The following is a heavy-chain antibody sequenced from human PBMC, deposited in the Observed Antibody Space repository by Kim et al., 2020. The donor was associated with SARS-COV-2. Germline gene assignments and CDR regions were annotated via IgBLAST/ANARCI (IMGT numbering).Heavy chain of an antibody. J-gene: IGHJ4*02. CDR2: IWYDGSIK. CDR1: GFIFSNYG. V-gene: IGHV3-33*06. D-gene: IGHD4-17*01. Sequence: GGSLRLSCAASGFIFSNYGMHWVRQAPGKGLEWVAVIWYDGSIKYSADSGKGRFTISRDNSKNTLYLQMNSRRAEDTALYYCAKAAADGDYYYWGQGTLVTVSS. CDR3: AKAAADGDYYY.